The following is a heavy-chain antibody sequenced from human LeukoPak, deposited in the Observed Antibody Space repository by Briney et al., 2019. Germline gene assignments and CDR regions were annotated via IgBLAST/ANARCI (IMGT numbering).Heavy chain of an antibody. D-gene: IGHD5-18*01. J-gene: IGHJ4*02. CDR2: VFNSRGS. CDR1: GGSISSCY. V-gene: IGHV4-59*01. CDR3: VRTLGGYTYGPFDY. Sequence: SETLSLTCTASGGSISSCYWSWIRQPPGKGLEWIWYVFNSRGSNYNPSLQSRVTMSVDKSKNQFYLKLSSVTAADTAVYYCVRTLGGYTYGPFDYWGQGTLVTVSS.